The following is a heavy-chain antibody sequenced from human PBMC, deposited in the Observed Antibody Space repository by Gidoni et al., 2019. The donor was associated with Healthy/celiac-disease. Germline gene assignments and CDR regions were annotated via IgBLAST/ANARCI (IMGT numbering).Heavy chain of an antibody. Sequence: QVQLVESGGGVVQPGRSLRLSCAASGFTFSSYGMHWLRQAPGKGLEWVAVIWYDGSNKYYADSVKGRFTISRDNSKNTLYLQMNSLRAEDTAVYYCAREAPYYYDSSGYYSVGYYFDYWGQGTLVTVSS. CDR3: AREAPYYYDSSGYYSVGYYFDY. CDR2: IWYDGSNK. CDR1: GFTFSSYG. D-gene: IGHD3-22*01. V-gene: IGHV3-33*01. J-gene: IGHJ4*02.